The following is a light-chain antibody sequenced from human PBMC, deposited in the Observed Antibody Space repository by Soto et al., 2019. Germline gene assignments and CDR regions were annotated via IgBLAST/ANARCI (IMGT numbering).Light chain of an antibody. J-gene: IGKJ2*01. CDR3: LQHNSHPLT. Sequence: DIQMTQSPSSLSASVGDRVTITCRASQGIGKDLSWYQQQPGKAPKRLIYAASGLQTGAPSRFSGSGYGTEFSLTINSLQPEDVAIYYCLQHNSHPLTFGQGTKLEIK. V-gene: IGKV1-17*01. CDR2: AAS. CDR1: QGIGKD.